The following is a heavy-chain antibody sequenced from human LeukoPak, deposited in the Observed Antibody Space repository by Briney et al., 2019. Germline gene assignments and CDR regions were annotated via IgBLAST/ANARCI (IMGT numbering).Heavy chain of an antibody. Sequence: GASVKVSCKASGGTFSSYAISWVRQAPGQGLEWMGGIIPIFGTANYAQKFQGRVTITADESTSTVYMELSSLRSEDTAVYYCARGPREQLLDYWGQGTLVTVSS. J-gene: IGHJ4*02. V-gene: IGHV1-69*13. CDR2: IIPIFGTA. CDR3: ARGPREQLLDY. D-gene: IGHD6-13*01. CDR1: GGTFSSYA.